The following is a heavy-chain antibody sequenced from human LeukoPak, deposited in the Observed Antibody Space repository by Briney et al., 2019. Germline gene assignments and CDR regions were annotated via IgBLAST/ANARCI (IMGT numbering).Heavy chain of an antibody. V-gene: IGHV1-18*01. CDR1: GYTLTSYS. Sequence: ASVKVSRKASGYTLTSYSIRWVRQAPGKGLEWMGWISAYNGNTHYAQKVQDRVTMTTDTSTSTAYMELRSLRSDDTAVYYCAREGGPTGGAQDYWGQGTLVTVSS. J-gene: IGHJ4*02. D-gene: IGHD1-1*01. CDR2: ISAYNGNT. CDR3: AREGGPTGGAQDY.